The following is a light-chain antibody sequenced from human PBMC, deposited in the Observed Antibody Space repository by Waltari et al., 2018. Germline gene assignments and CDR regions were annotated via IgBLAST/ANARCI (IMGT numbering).Light chain of an antibody. CDR3: QQRSNWPPT. V-gene: IGKV3-11*01. CDR2: DAS. Sequence: EIVLAQSPVTLSLSPGESATLSCRASQSIKNFLAWYQQKPGQAPRLLIFDASNRATGIPARFSGGGSGTDFTLTIVSLEPEDFGFYYCQQRSNWPPTFGPGTKVDIK. CDR1: QSIKNF. J-gene: IGKJ3*01.